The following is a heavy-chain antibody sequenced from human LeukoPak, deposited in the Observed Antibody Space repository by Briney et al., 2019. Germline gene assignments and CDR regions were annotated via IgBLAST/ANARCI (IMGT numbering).Heavy chain of an antibody. J-gene: IGHJ3*02. CDR3: ARREWFGEAQDAFDI. Sequence: SETLSLTCTVSGGSISSYYWSWIRQPPGKGLEWIGYIYYSGSTNYNPSLKSRVTISVDTSKNQFSLKLSSVTAADTAVYYCARREWFGEAQDAFDIWGQGTMVTVSS. CDR2: IYYSGST. V-gene: IGHV4-59*01. CDR1: GGSISSYY. D-gene: IGHD3-10*01.